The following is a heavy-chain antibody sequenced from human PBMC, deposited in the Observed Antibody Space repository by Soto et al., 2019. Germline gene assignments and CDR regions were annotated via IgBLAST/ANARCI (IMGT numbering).Heavy chain of an antibody. D-gene: IGHD2-15*01. CDR2: IIAGSGNT. CDR3: ARTDIVLSPVGKGWFDS. V-gene: IGHV1-3*05. J-gene: IGHJ5*01. Sequence: QVQLVQSGAEEQKPGASVKVSCKASGYTFTSYAIHWVRQAPGQGLEWMGWIIAGSGNTKYSEKFQGRVTITRDTSASTVYMELSSLRFDDTAFYFCARTDIVLSPVGKGWFDSWGQGTLVSVSS. CDR1: GYTFTSYA.